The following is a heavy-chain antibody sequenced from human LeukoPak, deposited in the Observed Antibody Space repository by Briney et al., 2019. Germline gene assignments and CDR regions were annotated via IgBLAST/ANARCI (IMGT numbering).Heavy chain of an antibody. J-gene: IGHJ6*03. CDR1: GYSISSGYY. V-gene: IGHV4-38-2*02. CDR2: FYHGGST. CDR3: ARASVGATRRYYYYYYMDV. D-gene: IGHD1-26*01. Sequence: NPSETLSLTCTVSGYSISSGYYWGWIRQPPGKGLEWIGTFYHGGSTYYNPSLKSRVTISVDTSKNQFSLNLTSVTAADTAVYYCARASVGATRRYYYYYYMDVWGKGTTVTVSS.